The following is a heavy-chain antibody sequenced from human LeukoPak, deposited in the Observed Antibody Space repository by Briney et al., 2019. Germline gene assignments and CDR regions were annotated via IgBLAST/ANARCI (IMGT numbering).Heavy chain of an antibody. V-gene: IGHV1-24*01. D-gene: IGHD1-7*01. CDR1: GYTLTELS. J-gene: IGHJ6*03. CDR2: VDPEDGET. CDR3: ATGSRTTGYYYYYMDV. Sequence: ASVKVSCKVSGYTLTELSMHWVRQAPGKGLEWMGLVDPEDGETIYAEKFQGRVTITADTSTDTAYMELSSLRSEDTAVYYCATGSRTTGYYYYYMDVWGKGTTVTVSS.